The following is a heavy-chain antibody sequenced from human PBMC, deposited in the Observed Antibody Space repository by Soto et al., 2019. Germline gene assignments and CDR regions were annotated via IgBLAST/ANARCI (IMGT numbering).Heavy chain of an antibody. D-gene: IGHD6-13*01. Sequence: QLQLQESGPGLVKPSETLSLTCTVSGGSISSSSYYWGWIRQPPGKGLEWIGSIYYSGSTYYNPSLKSRVTISVDTSKNQFSLKLSSVTAADTAVYYCAVLSSWYVPLDYWGQGTLVTVSS. CDR2: IYYSGST. CDR1: GGSISSSSYY. CDR3: AVLSSWYVPLDY. J-gene: IGHJ4*02. V-gene: IGHV4-39*01.